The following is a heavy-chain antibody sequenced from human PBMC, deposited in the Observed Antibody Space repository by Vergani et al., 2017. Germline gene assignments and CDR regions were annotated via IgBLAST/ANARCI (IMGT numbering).Heavy chain of an antibody. CDR3: ARVYDSSGGMDV. V-gene: IGHV1-69*09. J-gene: IGHJ6*02. CDR2: IIPILGIA. Sequence: QLVQSGPEVKKPGTSVKVSCKASGFTFTSSAMQWVRQAPGQGLEWMGRIIPILGIANYAQKFQGRVTITADKSTSTAYMELSSLRSEDTAVYYCARVYDSSGGMDVWGQGTTVTVSS. CDR1: GFTFTSSA. D-gene: IGHD3-22*01.